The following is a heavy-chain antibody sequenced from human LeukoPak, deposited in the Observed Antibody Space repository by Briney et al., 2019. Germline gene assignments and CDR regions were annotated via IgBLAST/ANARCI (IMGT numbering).Heavy chain of an antibody. CDR3: AKPSLGYCSGGSCYGLDY. CDR2: ISSSGSTI. Sequence: GGSLRLSCAASGFTFSDYYMSWIRQAPGKGLEWVSYISSSGSTIYYADSVKGRFTISRDNAKNSLYLQMNSLRAEDTAVYYCAKPSLGYCSGGSCYGLDYWGQGTLVTVSS. V-gene: IGHV3-11*01. CDR1: GFTFSDYY. J-gene: IGHJ4*02. D-gene: IGHD2-15*01.